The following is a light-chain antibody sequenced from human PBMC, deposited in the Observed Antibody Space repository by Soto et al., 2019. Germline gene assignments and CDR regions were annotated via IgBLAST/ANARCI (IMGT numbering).Light chain of an antibody. CDR3: QQYNSWPLT. CDR1: QRLNSD. CDR2: GAS. J-gene: IGKJ4*02. Sequence: ETVRTQSPATRSMSPGERATLSCRASQRLNSDLAWYQQKPGQAPRLLIYGASTRATGIPGRFSGSGSGPEFTITISSLQSEDFAVYYYQQYNSWPLTVGGGTKVDFK. V-gene: IGKV3-15*01.